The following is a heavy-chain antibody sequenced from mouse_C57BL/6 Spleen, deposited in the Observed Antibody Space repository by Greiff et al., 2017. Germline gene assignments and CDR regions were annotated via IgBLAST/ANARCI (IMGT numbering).Heavy chain of an antibody. J-gene: IGHJ4*01. CDR2: IWRGGST. Sequence: VQLQQSGPGLVQPSQSLSIPCTVSGFSLTIYGVHWVRQSPGKGLEWLGVIWRGGSTDYNAAFMSRLSITKDNSKSQVFFKMHSLQADDTAIYDCANLMVTTYYYAMDYWGQGTSVTVSS. CDR1: GFSLTIYG. CDR3: ANLMVTTYYYAMDY. D-gene: IGHD2-2*01. V-gene: IGHV2-5*01.